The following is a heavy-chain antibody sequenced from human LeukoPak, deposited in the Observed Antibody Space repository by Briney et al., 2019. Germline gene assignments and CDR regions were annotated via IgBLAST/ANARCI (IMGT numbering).Heavy chain of an antibody. CDR3: AGGSSGL. CDR2: INQDGSEK. V-gene: IGHV3-7*01. CDR1: EFTFSRYS. Sequence: GGSLRLSCATSEFTFSRYSMYWVRQAPGKGLECVANINQDGSEKYYVDSVKGRFTISRDNAKNSQYLQMNSLRAEDTAVYYCAGGSSGLWGQGTMVTVSS. J-gene: IGHJ3*01. D-gene: IGHD3-22*01.